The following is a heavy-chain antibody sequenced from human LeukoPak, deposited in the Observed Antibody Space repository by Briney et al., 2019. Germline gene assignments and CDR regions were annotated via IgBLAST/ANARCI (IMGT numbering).Heavy chain of an antibody. J-gene: IGHJ6*02. V-gene: IGHV4-59*01. CDR2: VHYSGST. CDR3: ARRNKGPAGV. Sequence: SETLSLTCTVSGGSISGFYWSWIRQPPGKGLERIGYVHYSGSTTYNPSLKSRVTISLDTSENQFSLNLNSLTAADTAVYYCARRNKGPAGVWGQGTTVTVSS. D-gene: IGHD1-14*01. CDR1: GGSISGFY.